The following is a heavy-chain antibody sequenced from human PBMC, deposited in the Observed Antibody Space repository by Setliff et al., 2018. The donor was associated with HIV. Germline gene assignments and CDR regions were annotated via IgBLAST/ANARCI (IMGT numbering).Heavy chain of an antibody. Sequence: GASVKVSCKASGYTFTSYAMHWVRQAPGQGLEWLGWIIPGNGNTKYSQKFQGRVTITRDTSASTAYMELSSPRSEDTAVYYCAREICITIFWGPEAGSCYFDYWGQGTLVTVSS. J-gene: IGHJ4*02. V-gene: IGHV1-3*01. CDR3: AREICITIFWGPEAGSCYFDY. CDR2: IIPGNGNT. D-gene: IGHD3-9*01. CDR1: GYTFTSYA.